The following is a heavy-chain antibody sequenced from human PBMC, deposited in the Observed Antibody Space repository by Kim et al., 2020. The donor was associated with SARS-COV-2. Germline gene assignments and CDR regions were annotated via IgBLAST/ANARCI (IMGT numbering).Heavy chain of an antibody. D-gene: IGHD3-9*01. CDR3: AKSTYYDILQVDY. Sequence: GGSLRLSCAASGFTFSSYAMSWVRQAPGKGLEWVSVIYSGGSSTYYADSVKGRFTISRDNSKNTLYLQMNSLRAEDTAVYYCAKSTYYDILQVDYWGQGTLVTVSS. V-gene: IGHV3-23*03. CDR2: IYSGGSST. CDR1: GFTFSSYA. J-gene: IGHJ4*02.